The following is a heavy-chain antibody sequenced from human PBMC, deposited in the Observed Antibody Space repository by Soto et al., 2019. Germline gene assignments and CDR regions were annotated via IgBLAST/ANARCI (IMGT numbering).Heavy chain of an antibody. Sequence: PSETLSLTCTVSGGFISTSSYYWGWVRQPPGKGLEWIGTIYYTGYTYYNPSLKSRVAMSVDTSKDLFSLNLTSVIAADTAIYYCARSAIAVNGLFVHWGLGTLVTVSS. CDR1: GGFISTSSYY. CDR2: IYYTGYT. J-gene: IGHJ4*02. V-gene: IGHV4-39*02. CDR3: ARSAIAVNGLFVH. D-gene: IGHD6-19*01.